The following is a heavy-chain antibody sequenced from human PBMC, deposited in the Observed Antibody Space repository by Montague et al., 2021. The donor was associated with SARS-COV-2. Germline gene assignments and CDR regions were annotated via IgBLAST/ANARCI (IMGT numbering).Heavy chain of an antibody. CDR2: ISYAGRT. J-gene: IGHJ4*02. Sequence: SETLSLTCTVSGGSISSPDYSWGWIRQSPGKRLEWIGIISYAGRTYYNPSLRSRVSSSMDTSKTHFSLSLNSVTAADTAVYSCARQLPSYCSTNKCYPYYFDLWGQGALVTVSS. D-gene: IGHD2-2*01. CDR3: ARQLPSYCSTNKCYPYYFDL. CDR1: GGSISSPDYS. V-gene: IGHV4-39*01.